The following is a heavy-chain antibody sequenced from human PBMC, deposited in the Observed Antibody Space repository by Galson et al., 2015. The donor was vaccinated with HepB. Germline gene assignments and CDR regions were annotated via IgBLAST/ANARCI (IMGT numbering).Heavy chain of an antibody. D-gene: IGHD3-22*01. CDR3: ARAARYYYDSSGHYNPLDY. Sequence: SLRLSCAASGFTFSSSNMNWVRQAPGKGLEWVSSISSSSSYMYYTDSVKGRFTISRDNAKNSLFLQINSLRVEYTAVYYCARAARYYYDSSGHYNPLDYWVQGTLVTVTS. J-gene: IGHJ4*02. V-gene: IGHV3-21*01. CDR2: ISSSSSYM. CDR1: GFTFSSSN.